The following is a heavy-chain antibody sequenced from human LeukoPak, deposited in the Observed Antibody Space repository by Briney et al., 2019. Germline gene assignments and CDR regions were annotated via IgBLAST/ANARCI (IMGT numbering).Heavy chain of an antibody. D-gene: IGHD3-10*01. CDR1: GFNFNNAW. CDR2: IKSKGDAETT. V-gene: IGHV3-15*01. CDR3: ATDLGLTMIRGVIVH. J-gene: IGHJ4*02. Sequence: GGSLRLSCAASGFNFNNAWMTWVRQAPGKGLEWVGRIKSKGDAETTDYGASVKGRFTMSRDDPTATVYLQMNLLQAEDTAMYYCATDLGLTMIRGVIVHWGQGALVIVTS.